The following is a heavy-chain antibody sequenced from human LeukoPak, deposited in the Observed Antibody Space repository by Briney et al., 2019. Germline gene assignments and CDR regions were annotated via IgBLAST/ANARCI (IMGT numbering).Heavy chain of an antibody. D-gene: IGHD3-3*01. J-gene: IGHJ6*03. V-gene: IGHV3-30*02. CDR3: AKGSKEVLFTRYHYMDV. CDR1: GFTFSSYA. Sequence: GGSLRLSCAVSGFTFSSYAMHWVRQAPGKGLEWVAFIRYDGSNKYYADSVKGRFTISRDNSKNTLYLQMNSLRAEDTAVYYCAKGSKEVLFTRYHYMDVWGKGTTVTISS. CDR2: IRYDGSNK.